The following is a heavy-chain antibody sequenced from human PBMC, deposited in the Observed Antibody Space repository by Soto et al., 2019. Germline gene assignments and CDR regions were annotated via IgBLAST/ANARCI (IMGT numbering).Heavy chain of an antibody. V-gene: IGHV5-51*01. CDR2: IYPGDSDT. J-gene: IGHJ6*02. D-gene: IGHD3-9*01. Sequence: GESLKISCKGSGYSFTSYWIGWVRQMPGKGLEWMGVIYPGDSDTKYSPSFQGQVTFSADKSINTAYLQWTSLKASDTAMYFCGRLTGLPNYYYTDVWGQGTTGT. CDR3: GRLTGLPNYYYTDV. CDR1: GYSFTSYW.